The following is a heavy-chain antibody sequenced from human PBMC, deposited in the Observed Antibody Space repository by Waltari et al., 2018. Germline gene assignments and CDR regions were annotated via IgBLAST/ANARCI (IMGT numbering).Heavy chain of an antibody. CDR2: ISSSSSTI. CDR1: GFTFRAYS. D-gene: IGHD5-12*01. Sequence: EVQLVESGGGLVQPGGSLRLSGAASGFTFRAYSMNWVRQAPGKGLEWVSYISSSSSTIYYADSVKGRFTISRDNAKNSLYLQMNSLRAEDTAVYYCARVNGDSGYDFDYWGQGTLVTVSS. V-gene: IGHV3-48*04. CDR3: ARVNGDSGYDFDY. J-gene: IGHJ4*02.